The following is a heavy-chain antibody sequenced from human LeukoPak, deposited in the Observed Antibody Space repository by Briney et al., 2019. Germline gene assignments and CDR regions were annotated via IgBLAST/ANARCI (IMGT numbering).Heavy chain of an antibody. CDR3: ARHGTSGTNLNWFDP. Sequence: SETLSLTCTVSGGSISSYYWSWIRQPPGKGLEWIAYLFYSGGTDYNPSLKSRVTISVDTSKNQFSLKLSSVTAADTAVYYCARHGTSGTNLNWFDPWGQGTLVTVSS. J-gene: IGHJ5*02. D-gene: IGHD1-1*01. V-gene: IGHV4-59*01. CDR1: GGSISSYY. CDR2: LFYSGGT.